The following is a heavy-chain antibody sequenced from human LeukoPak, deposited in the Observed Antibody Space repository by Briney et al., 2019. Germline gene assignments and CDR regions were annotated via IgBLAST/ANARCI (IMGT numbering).Heavy chain of an antibody. V-gene: IGHV3-21*01. CDR1: GFTFSSYT. D-gene: IGHD3-10*01. CDR3: AKLLLWFGELVGPFDY. Sequence: GGSLRLSCAASGFTFSSYTINWVRQAPGKGLEWVSSISSSSSHIYYADSVKGRFTISRDNAKNSLYLQMNSLRAEDTAVYYCAKLLLWFGELVGPFDYWGQGTLVTVSS. J-gene: IGHJ4*02. CDR2: ISSSSSHI.